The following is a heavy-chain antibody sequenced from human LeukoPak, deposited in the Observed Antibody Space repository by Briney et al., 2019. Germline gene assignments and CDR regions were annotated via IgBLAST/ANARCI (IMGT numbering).Heavy chain of an antibody. J-gene: IGHJ4*02. D-gene: IGHD3-22*01. CDR1: GGTFSSYA. CDR2: IIPIFGTA. V-gene: IGHV1-69*13. Sequence: ASVRVSCKASGGTFSSYAISWVRQAPGQGLEWMGGIIPIFGTANYAQKFQGRVTITADESTSIAYMELSSLRSEDTAVYYCASGYYYDSSGYAPDYWGQGTLVTVSS. CDR3: ASGYYYDSSGYAPDY.